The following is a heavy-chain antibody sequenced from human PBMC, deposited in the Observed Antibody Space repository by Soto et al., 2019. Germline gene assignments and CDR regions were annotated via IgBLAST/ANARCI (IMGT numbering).Heavy chain of an antibody. J-gene: IGHJ6*02. CDR2: SDTSGNT. CDR3: ARYSSNWFQTEGMDV. Sequence: SETLSLTCTVSGGSISTYYWRWIRQPAGKGLEWIGRSDTSGNTNYNPSLKSRVTMSVDTSKKKFSLKLTSVTAADTAVYYCARYSSNWFQTEGMDVWGQGTTVTVSS. V-gene: IGHV4-4*07. CDR1: GGSISTYY. D-gene: IGHD6-13*01.